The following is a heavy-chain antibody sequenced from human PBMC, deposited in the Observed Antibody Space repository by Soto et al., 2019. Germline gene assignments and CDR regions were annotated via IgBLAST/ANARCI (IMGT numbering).Heavy chain of an antibody. D-gene: IGHD3-22*01. Sequence: SETLSLTGTASGGSISSYYWSWIRQPPGKGLEWIGYIYYSGSTNYNSSLKSRVTISVDTSKNQLSLKLSSVTAADTAVYYCARATYYYDSSGYYGYYFDYWGQGTLVTVSS. V-gene: IGHV4-59*01. CDR1: GGSISSYY. CDR2: IYYSGST. J-gene: IGHJ4*02. CDR3: ARATYYYDSSGYYGYYFDY.